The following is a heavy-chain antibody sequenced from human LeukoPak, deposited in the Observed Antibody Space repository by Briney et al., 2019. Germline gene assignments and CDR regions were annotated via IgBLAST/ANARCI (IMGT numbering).Heavy chain of an antibody. Sequence: GESLKISCKGSGYSFNNYWLGWVRQMPGKGLEWMGVIYPGDSDTRYSPSFQGQVTISVDKSINTAYLKWGSLETSDIAIYYCARQRVYSSSFGIDPFDFWGQGTMVTVSS. J-gene: IGHJ3*01. CDR1: GYSFNNYW. V-gene: IGHV5-51*01. CDR2: IYPGDSDT. D-gene: IGHD6-6*01. CDR3: ARQRVYSSSFGIDPFDF.